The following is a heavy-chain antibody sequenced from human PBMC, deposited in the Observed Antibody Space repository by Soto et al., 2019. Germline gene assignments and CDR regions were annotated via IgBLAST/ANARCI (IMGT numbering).Heavy chain of an antibody. Sequence: SGPTLVNPTQTLTLTCTFSGFSLSTSGVGIGWIRQSPGKALEWVAIIYWDDDKRYSPSLKSRLTITKDTSKNQVVLTMTNMDPVDTATYYCAHSKWNYYFDYWGQGTLVTVSS. CDR3: AHSKWNYYFDY. J-gene: IGHJ4*02. CDR1: GFSLSTSGVG. D-gene: IGHD1-7*01. V-gene: IGHV2-5*02. CDR2: IYWDDDK.